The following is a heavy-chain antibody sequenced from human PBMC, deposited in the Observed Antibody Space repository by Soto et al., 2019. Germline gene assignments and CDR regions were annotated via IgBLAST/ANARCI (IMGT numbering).Heavy chain of an antibody. CDR1: GGSLSGYY. Sequence: QVQLQQWGAGLLKPSETLSLTCAVYGGSLSGYYWSWIRQPPGKGLEWIGEINHSGSTNYNPYLKTRVTISVDTSNNQFSLMLSSVTAAYTAVYCCARGWGRIFDYWGQGTLVTVSS. CDR3: ARGWGRIFDY. CDR2: INHSGST. D-gene: IGHD7-27*01. V-gene: IGHV4-34*01. J-gene: IGHJ4*02.